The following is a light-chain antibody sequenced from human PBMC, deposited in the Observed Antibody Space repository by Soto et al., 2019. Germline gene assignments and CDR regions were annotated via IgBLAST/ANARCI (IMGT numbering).Light chain of an antibody. CDR2: GAS. CDR3: QQCGSSPET. CDR1: QSISSSF. V-gene: IGKV3-20*01. Sequence: DIVLTQSPGTLSFSPGESATLSLRSSQSISSSFLAWYQQKPGQAPRLLIYGASSRATGIPDRFSGSGSGTDFTLTISRLEPEDFAVYYCQQCGSSPETFGQGTKVDIK. J-gene: IGKJ1*01.